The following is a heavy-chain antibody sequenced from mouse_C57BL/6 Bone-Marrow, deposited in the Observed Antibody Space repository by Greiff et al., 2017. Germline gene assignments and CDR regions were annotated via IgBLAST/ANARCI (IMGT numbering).Heavy chain of an antibody. V-gene: IGHV5-9-1*02. CDR1: GFTFSSYA. CDR3: PRDRGNYLVAY. Sequence: EVKLMESGEGLVKPGGSLKLSCAASGFTFSSYAMSWVRQTPEKRLEWVAYISSGGDYIYYADTVKGRFTIPRDNARNSLYLQTSSLKSADTAMYCCPRDRGNYLVAYWGQGTLATVSA. CDR2: ISSGGDYI. J-gene: IGHJ3*01. D-gene: IGHD2-1*01.